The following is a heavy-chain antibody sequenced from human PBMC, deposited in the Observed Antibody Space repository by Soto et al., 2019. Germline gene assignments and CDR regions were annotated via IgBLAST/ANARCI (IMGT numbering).Heavy chain of an antibody. V-gene: IGHV4-59*01. CDR2: IYTGST. D-gene: IGHD4-17*01. Sequence: ASETLSLTCTVSGGSIRSYYWSWIRQSPGKGLEWIGYIYTGSTKYNPALKSRVTISVDTSKNQFSLQLTSVTAADTAVYYCARDLSYGDYVYWGQGALVTVSS. CDR1: GGSIRSYY. CDR3: ARDLSYGDYVY. J-gene: IGHJ4*02.